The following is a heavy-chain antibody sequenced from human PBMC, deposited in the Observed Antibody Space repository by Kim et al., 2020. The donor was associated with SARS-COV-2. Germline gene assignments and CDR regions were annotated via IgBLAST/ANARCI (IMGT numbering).Heavy chain of an antibody. CDR3: ARGILRTKGAFDI. D-gene: IGHD1-26*01. V-gene: IGHV3-74*01. Sequence: YADTVKGRFTISRDNAKNTLYLQMSSLRAEDTALYCCARGILRTKGAFDIWGQGAMVTVSS. J-gene: IGHJ3*02.